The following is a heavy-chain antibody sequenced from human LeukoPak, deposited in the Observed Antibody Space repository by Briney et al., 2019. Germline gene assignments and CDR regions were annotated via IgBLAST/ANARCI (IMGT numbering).Heavy chain of an antibody. CDR1: GFTFSNYW. CDR3: ASHYDSSGYYFRN. CDR2: INSDGSST. D-gene: IGHD3-22*01. V-gene: IGHV3-74*01. Sequence: GGSLRLSCAASGFTFSNYWMHWVRQTPGKGLVWVSRINSDGSSTNYADSVRGRFTISRDNAQNTLYLQMNSLRAEDTAVYYCASHYDSSGYYFRNWGQGTLVTVSS. J-gene: IGHJ4*02.